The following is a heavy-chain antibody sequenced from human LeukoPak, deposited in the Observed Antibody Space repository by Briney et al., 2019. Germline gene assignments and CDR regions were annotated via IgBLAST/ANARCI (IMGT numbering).Heavy chain of an antibody. CDR3: ATVSWAVSGAFDY. J-gene: IGHJ4*02. D-gene: IGHD1-26*01. CDR2: FDPEDGQR. Sequence: ASVKVSCKVSGYSLKTLSMHWVRQVPGKGLEWMGGFDPEDGQRIYAQKFQGRVSMTEDTSRDIAYMDLSSLRSEGTAVYYCATVSWAVSGAFDYWGQGTPVTVSS. CDR1: GYSLKTLS. V-gene: IGHV1-24*01.